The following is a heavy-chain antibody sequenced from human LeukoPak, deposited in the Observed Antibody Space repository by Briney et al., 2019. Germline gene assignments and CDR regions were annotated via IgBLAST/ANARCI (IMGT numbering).Heavy chain of an antibody. V-gene: IGHV4-34*01. J-gene: IGHJ3*02. D-gene: IGHD3-16*01. CDR3: ARGGASDAFDI. Sequence: SETLSLTCAVYGGSFSGYYWSWIRQPPGKGLEWIGEINHSGTTNYNPSLKSRATISLDTSKNQFSLKLSSVTTADTALYYCARGGASDAFDIWGQGTMVTVSA. CDR2: INHSGTT. CDR1: GGSFSGYY.